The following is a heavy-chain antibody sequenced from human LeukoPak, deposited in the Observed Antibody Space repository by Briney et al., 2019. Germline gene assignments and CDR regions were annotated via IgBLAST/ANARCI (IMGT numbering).Heavy chain of an antibody. CDR1: GFTFSSYW. Sequence: GGSLRLSCAASGFTFSSYWMSWVRQAPGKGLEWVAVISYDGSNKYYADSVKGRFSISRDNSKNTLYLQMNSLRAEDTAVYYCAKRHCSGGSCYWGVTDYYYGMDVWGQGTTVTVSS. V-gene: IGHV3-30*18. D-gene: IGHD2-15*01. J-gene: IGHJ6*02. CDR2: ISYDGSNK. CDR3: AKRHCSGGSCYWGVTDYYYGMDV.